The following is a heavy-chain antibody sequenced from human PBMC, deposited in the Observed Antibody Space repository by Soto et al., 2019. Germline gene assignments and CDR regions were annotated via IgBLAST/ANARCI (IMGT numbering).Heavy chain of an antibody. Sequence: LRLSCAASGFIFGSYTMNWVRQAPGKGLEWVSSISSSSFTLYYADSVKGRFTISRDNAKNSLYLQMNSLRAEDTAVYYCARDPTVVVVAATLRNYYYGMDVWGQGTTVTVSS. D-gene: IGHD2-15*01. CDR1: GFIFGSYT. J-gene: IGHJ6*02. CDR3: ARDPTVVVVAATLRNYYYGMDV. V-gene: IGHV3-48*04. CDR2: ISSSSFTL.